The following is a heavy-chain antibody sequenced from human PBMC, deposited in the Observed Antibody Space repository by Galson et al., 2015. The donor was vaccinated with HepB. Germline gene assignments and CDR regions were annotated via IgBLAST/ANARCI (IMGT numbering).Heavy chain of an antibody. V-gene: IGHV3-15*07. D-gene: IGHD1-26*01. Sequence: SLRLSCAASGFTFSNAWMNWVRQAPGKGLEWVGRIKSKTDGGTTDYAAPVKGRFTISRDDSKNTLYLQMNSLKTEDTAVYYCTTDVEWERTYYYYYMDVWGKGTTVTVSS. J-gene: IGHJ6*03. CDR1: GFTFSNAW. CDR2: IKSKTDGGTT. CDR3: TTDVEWERTYYYYYMDV.